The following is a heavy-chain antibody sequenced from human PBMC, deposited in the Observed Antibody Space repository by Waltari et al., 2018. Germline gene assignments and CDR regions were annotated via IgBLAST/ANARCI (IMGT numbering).Heavy chain of an antibody. Sequence: QVQLVQSGAEVKKPGASVKVSCKASGYTFTSYAMHWVRQAPGQRLEWMGWINAVNGNTKYSQKFQGRVTITSDTSASTAYMELSSLRSEDTAVYYCASGSGSYYGCDYWGQGTLVTVSS. CDR3: ASGSGSYYGCDY. J-gene: IGHJ4*02. V-gene: IGHV1-3*01. CDR1: GYTFTSYA. CDR2: INAVNGNT. D-gene: IGHD1-26*01.